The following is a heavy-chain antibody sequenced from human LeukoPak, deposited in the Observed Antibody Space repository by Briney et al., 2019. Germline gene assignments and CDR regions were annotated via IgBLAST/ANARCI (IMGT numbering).Heavy chain of an antibody. J-gene: IGHJ4*02. CDR1: GYTFTINH. V-gene: IGHV1-46*01. D-gene: IGHD6-6*01. Sequence: SVKVSCKASGYTFTINHIHWVRQAPGQGLEWMGVINPSGGSTSYAQKFQGRVTMTRDTSTSTVYMELSSLRSEDTAVYYCARGVAAPLDHFDYWGQGTLVTVSS. CDR3: ARGVAAPLDHFDY. CDR2: INPSGGST.